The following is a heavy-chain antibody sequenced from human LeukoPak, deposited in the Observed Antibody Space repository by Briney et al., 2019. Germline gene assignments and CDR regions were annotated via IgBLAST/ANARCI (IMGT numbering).Heavy chain of an antibody. CDR3: AKMRGIQVWLSDF. CDR1: GFTSSSYA. CDR2: ISGSGGTT. Sequence: GGSLRLSCTASGFTSSSYAMSWVRQAPGKGLEWVSAISGSGGTTYYADSVKGRFTLSRDNSKNALYLQMNSLRAEDTAVYYCAKMRGIQVWLSDFWGQGSLVTVSS. D-gene: IGHD5-18*01. J-gene: IGHJ4*02. V-gene: IGHV3-23*01.